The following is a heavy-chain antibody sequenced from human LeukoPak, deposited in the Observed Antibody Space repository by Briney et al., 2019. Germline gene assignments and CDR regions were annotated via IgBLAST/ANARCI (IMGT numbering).Heavy chain of an antibody. V-gene: IGHV3-11*01. CDR1: GFTFSDYY. Sequence: PGGSLRLSCAASGFTFSDYYMSWIRQAPGKGLEWVSYISSSGSTIYYADSVKGRFTISRDNAKNPLYLQMNSLRAEDTAVYYCAAYCSSTSCHLDYWGQGTLVTVSS. CDR2: ISSSGSTI. D-gene: IGHD2-2*01. CDR3: AAYCSSTSCHLDY. J-gene: IGHJ4*02.